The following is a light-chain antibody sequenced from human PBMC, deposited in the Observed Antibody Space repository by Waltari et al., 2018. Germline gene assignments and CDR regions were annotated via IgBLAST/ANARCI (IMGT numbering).Light chain of an antibody. CDR1: INDIGYYNF. CDR2: DVT. J-gene: IGLJ2*01. CDR3: ASYTNTNTII. V-gene: IGLV2-14*03. Sequence: QSALTQPASVSGSPGQSITISCTGTINDIGYYNFVSWYQQHPGKAPRLIIFDVTRWPSGVSHRFSGSKSCSAASLTISGLQAEDEADYYCASYTNTNTIIFGEGTKVAVL.